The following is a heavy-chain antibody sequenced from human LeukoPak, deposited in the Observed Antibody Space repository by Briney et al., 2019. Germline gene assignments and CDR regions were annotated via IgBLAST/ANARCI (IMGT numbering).Heavy chain of an antibody. CDR1: GGSFSGYY. J-gene: IGHJ6*03. D-gene: IGHD3-3*01. CDR3: ARALRSYYMDV. CDR2: INHSGST. Sequence: PSETLSLTCAVYGGSFSGYYWSWIRQPPGKGLEWIGEINHSGSTNYNPSLKSRVTISVDTSKNQFSLKLSSVTAADTAVYYCARALRSYYMDVWGKGTTVTISS. V-gene: IGHV4-34*01.